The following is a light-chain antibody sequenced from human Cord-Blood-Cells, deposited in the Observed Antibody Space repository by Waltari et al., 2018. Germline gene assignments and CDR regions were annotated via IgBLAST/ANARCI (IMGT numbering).Light chain of an antibody. Sequence: DIQMTQSPSSLSASVVDRVTITYQASQDISNYLNWYQQKLGTAPKLLIYDASNLETGVPSRFSGSGSGTDFTFTISSLQPEDIATYYCQQYDNLPITFGQGTRLAIK. CDR2: DAS. CDR3: QQYDNLPIT. J-gene: IGKJ5*01. V-gene: IGKV1-33*01. CDR1: QDISNY.